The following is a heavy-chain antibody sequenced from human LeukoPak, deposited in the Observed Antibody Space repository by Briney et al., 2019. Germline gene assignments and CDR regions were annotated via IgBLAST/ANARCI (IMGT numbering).Heavy chain of an antibody. D-gene: IGHD2-2*01. Sequence: SGRSLRLSCAASGFTFSSYAMHWVRQAPGKGLEWVAVISYDGSNKYYADSVKGRFTISRDNSKNTLYLQMNSLRAEDTALYYCAKGDCSSTSCTRAFDYWGQGTLVTVSS. CDR3: AKGDCSSTSCTRAFDY. V-gene: IGHV3-30-3*01. J-gene: IGHJ4*02. CDR1: GFTFSSYA. CDR2: ISYDGSNK.